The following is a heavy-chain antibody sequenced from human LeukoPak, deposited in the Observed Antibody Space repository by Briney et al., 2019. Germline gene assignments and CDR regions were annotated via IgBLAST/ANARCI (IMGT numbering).Heavy chain of an antibody. D-gene: IGHD4-23*01. CDR1: GFTFSSYA. CDR3: ARVPDYGGNKGRGWFDP. Sequence: GSLRLSCAASGFTFSSYAMSWVRQPPGKGLEWIGEINHSGSTNYNPSLKSRVTISVDTSKNQFSLKLSSVTAADTAVYYCARVPDYGGNKGRGWFDPWGQGTLVTVSS. J-gene: IGHJ5*02. CDR2: INHSGST. V-gene: IGHV4-34*01.